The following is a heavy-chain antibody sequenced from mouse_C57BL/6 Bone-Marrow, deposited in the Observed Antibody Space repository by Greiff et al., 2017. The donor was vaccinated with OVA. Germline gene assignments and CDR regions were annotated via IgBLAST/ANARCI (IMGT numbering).Heavy chain of an antibody. D-gene: IGHD2-1*01. V-gene: IGHV1-19*01. J-gene: IGHJ3*01. CDR1: GYTFTDYY. CDR2: INPYNGGT. Sequence: VQLKESGPVLVKPGASVKMSCKASGYTFTDYYMNWVKQSHGKSLEWIGVINPYNGGTSYNKKFKGKATLTVDKSSSTAYMELNSLTSEDSAVYYCARFGNYLAWFAYGGQGTLVTVSA. CDR3: ARFGNYLAWFAY.